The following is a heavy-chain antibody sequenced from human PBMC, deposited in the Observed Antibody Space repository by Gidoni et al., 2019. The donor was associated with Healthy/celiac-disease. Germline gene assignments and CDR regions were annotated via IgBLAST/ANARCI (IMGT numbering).Heavy chain of an antibody. CDR1: GFTFRNAW. V-gene: IGHV3-15*01. CDR3: TTGDGIAAAGPFDY. Sequence: EVQLVESGGGLVKPGGSLRLSCAASGFTFRNAWMSWVRQAPGKGLEWVCRIKSKTDGGTTDYAAPGKGRFTISRDDSKNTLYLQMNSLKTEDTAVYYCTTGDGIAAAGPFDYWGQGTLVTVSS. CDR2: IKSKTDGGTT. J-gene: IGHJ4*02. D-gene: IGHD6-13*01.